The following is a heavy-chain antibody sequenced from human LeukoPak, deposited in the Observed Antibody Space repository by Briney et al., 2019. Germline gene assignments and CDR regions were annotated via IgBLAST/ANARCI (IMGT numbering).Heavy chain of an antibody. J-gene: IGHJ4*02. CDR1: GYTFTSYA. D-gene: IGHD6-19*01. CDR3: ARGSSGWSPWGY. V-gene: IGHV1-3*01. CDR2: INAGNGNT. Sequence: ASVTVSFKASGYTFTSYAMHWVRQAPGQRLEWMGWINAGNGNTKYSQKFQGRVTITRDTSASTAYMELSSLRSEDTAVYYCARGSSGWSPWGYWGQGTLVTVS.